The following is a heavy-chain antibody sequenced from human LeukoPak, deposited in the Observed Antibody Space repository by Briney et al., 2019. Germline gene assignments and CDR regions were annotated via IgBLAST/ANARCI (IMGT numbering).Heavy chain of an antibody. Sequence: GSSVKVSCKASGGTVSSYAISWVRQAPGQGLEWMGGIIPIFGTANYAQKFQGRVTITADESTSTAYMELSSLRSEDTVVYYCAGYGSGIENYYYYYMDVWGKGTTVTVSS. CDR3: AGYGSGIENYYYYYMDV. CDR1: GGTVSSYA. CDR2: IIPIFGTA. D-gene: IGHD3-10*01. V-gene: IGHV1-69*01. J-gene: IGHJ6*03.